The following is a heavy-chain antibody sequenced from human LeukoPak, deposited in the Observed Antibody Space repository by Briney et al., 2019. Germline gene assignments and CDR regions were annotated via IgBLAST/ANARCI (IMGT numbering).Heavy chain of an antibody. CDR3: ARVGGIAAATDAFDI. J-gene: IGHJ3*02. D-gene: IGHD6-13*01. Sequence: HPGGSLRLSCAASGFTFSSYWMSWVRQAPGKGLEWVANIKQDGSEKYYVDSVKGRFTISRDNAKNSLYLQMNSLRAEDTAVYYCARVGGIAAATDAFDIWGQGTMVTVSS. CDR1: GFTFSSYW. V-gene: IGHV3-7*01. CDR2: IKQDGSEK.